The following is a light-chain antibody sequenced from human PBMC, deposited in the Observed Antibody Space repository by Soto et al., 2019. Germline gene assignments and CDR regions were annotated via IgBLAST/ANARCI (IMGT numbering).Light chain of an antibody. Sequence: DIQMTQSPSSLSASVGDRVTITCRASQTINTYLNWYQQKPGKAPKLVIHAASSVQSGVPSRFSGSGSGTDFTLTISSLQPEDFATYYCQQSYRAPLTFGQGTKVDI. CDR3: QQSYRAPLT. V-gene: IGKV1-39*01. J-gene: IGKJ3*01. CDR2: AAS. CDR1: QTINTY.